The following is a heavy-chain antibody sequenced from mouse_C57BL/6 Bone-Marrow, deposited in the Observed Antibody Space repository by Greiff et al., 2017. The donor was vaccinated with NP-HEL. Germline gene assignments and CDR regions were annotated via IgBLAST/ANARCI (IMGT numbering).Heavy chain of an antibody. J-gene: IGHJ1*03. CDR3: TTDSNYWYFDV. V-gene: IGHV14-4*01. CDR1: GFNIKDDY. Sequence: VQLQQSGAELVRPGASVKLSCTASGFNIKDDYMHWVKQRPEQGLEWIGWIDPENGDTEYASKFQGKATITADTSSNTAYLQLSSLTSEDTAVYDCTTDSNYWYFDVWGTGTTVTVSS. D-gene: IGHD2-5*01. CDR2: IDPENGDT.